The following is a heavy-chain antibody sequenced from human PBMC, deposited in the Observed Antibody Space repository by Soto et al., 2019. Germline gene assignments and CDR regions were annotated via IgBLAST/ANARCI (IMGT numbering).Heavy chain of an antibody. CDR2: ISAYNGNT. CDR1: GYTFTGYA. CDR3: GRCSSYGPSDY. D-gene: IGHD3-10*01. Sequence: GPSVKVSCKASGYTFTGYAISWVRQAPGQGLEWMGWISAYNGNTNYAQKLQGRVTMTTDTSTSTAYMALRSLRSDDTAVYYCGRCSSYGPSDYWGQGTLVTVSS. V-gene: IGHV1-18*01. J-gene: IGHJ4*02.